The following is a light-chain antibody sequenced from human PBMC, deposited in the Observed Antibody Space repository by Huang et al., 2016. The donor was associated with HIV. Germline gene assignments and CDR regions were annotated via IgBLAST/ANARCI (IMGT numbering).Light chain of an antibody. J-gene: IGKJ1*01. V-gene: IGKV4-1*01. CDR1: QSVLYSSNSKNY. CDR2: WAS. CDR3: QQYYRLPQT. Sequence: DIVMTQSPDSLTVSLGERATIKCRSSQSVLYSSNSKNYVAWFQQKPGRAPRLLLYWASARESGVPDRFSGSGSGTDFTLTIDRLEAEDAAIYYCQQYYRLPQTFGQGTRVEIK.